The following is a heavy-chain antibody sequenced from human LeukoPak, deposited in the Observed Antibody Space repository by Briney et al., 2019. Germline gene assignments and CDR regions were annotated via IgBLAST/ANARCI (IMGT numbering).Heavy chain of an antibody. CDR1: GFTFSTYG. J-gene: IGHJ4*02. CDR2: IGGSASGT. Sequence: GGSLRLSCAASGFTFSTYGMSWVRQAPGKGLEWVSTIGGSASGTFYADSMKGRFTISRDNSKNTLYLQMNSLRAEDTAVYYCARVGGIARNFDYWGQGTLVTVSS. V-gene: IGHV3-23*01. D-gene: IGHD1-26*01. CDR3: ARVGGIARNFDY.